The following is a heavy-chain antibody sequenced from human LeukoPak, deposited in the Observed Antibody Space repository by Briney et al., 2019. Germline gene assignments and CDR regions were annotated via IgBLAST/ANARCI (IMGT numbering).Heavy chain of an antibody. V-gene: IGHV3-21*01. CDR1: GFTLSSYS. CDR2: ISSSSSYI. CDR3: ARGNQYYDFWSGYHTELDY. Sequence: GGSLRLSCAASGFTLSSYSMNWVRQAPGKGLEWVSSISSSSSYIYYADSVKGRFTISRDNAKNLLYLQMNSLRAEDTAVYYCARGNQYYDFWSGYHTELDYWGQGTLVTVSS. D-gene: IGHD3-3*01. J-gene: IGHJ4*02.